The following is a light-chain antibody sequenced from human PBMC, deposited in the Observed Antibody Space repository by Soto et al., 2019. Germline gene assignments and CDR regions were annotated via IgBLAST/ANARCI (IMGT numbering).Light chain of an antibody. CDR3: QKYNSAPWT. J-gene: IGKJ1*01. CDR1: QSISSW. Sequence: DIQMTQSPSTLSASVGDRVTITCRASQSISSWLAWYQQKPGKAPKLLIYDASSVESGVPSRFSGSGFGTEFTLTISSLQPDDFASYYCQKYNSAPWTFGQGTKVEIK. CDR2: DAS. V-gene: IGKV1-5*01.